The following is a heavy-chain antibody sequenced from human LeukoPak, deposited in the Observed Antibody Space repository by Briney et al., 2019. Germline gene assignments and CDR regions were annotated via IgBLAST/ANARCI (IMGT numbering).Heavy chain of an antibody. V-gene: IGHV5-10-1*01. Sequence: GESLKISCKGSGYSFTSYWISWVRQMPGKGLEWMGRIDPSDSYTNYSPSFQGHVTISADKSISTAYLQWSSLKASDTAMYYCARQEFAYCGGDCGSRHPDYWGQGTLVTVSS. D-gene: IGHD2-21*02. CDR1: GYSFTSYW. CDR2: IDPSDSYT. CDR3: ARQEFAYCGGDCGSRHPDY. J-gene: IGHJ4*02.